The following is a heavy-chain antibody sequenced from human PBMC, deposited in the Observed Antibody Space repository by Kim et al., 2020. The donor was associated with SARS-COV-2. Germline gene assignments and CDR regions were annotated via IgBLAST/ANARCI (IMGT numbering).Heavy chain of an antibody. D-gene: IGHD3-10*01. Sequence: GGSLRLSCAASGFTFSSCWMSWVRQAPGKGLEWVANIKQDGSEKYYVDSVKGRFTISRDNAKNSLYLQMNSLRAEDTAVYYCARDYYGSGSYSAFDYWGQGTLVTVSS. CDR3: ARDYYGSGSYSAFDY. CDR2: IKQDGSEK. CDR1: GFTFSSCW. J-gene: IGHJ4*02. V-gene: IGHV3-7*03.